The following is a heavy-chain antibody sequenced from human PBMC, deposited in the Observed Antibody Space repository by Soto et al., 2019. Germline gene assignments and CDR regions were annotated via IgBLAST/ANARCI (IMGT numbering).Heavy chain of an antibody. CDR2: IIPIFGTA. Sequence: SVKVYYKASGGPFSSYAMSWVRQAPGQGLEWMGGIIPIFGTANYAQKFQGRVTITADKSTSTAYMELSRLRSEDTAVYYCANAHLYYYDSSGTNWFDPWGQGTLFTVSS. CDR1: GGPFSSYA. J-gene: IGHJ5*02. D-gene: IGHD3-22*01. V-gene: IGHV1-69*06. CDR3: ANAHLYYYDSSGTNWFDP.